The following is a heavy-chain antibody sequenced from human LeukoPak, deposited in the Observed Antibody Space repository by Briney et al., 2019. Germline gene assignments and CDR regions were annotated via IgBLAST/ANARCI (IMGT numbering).Heavy chain of an antibody. Sequence: GGSLRLSCAASGFTFSSFAMHWVRPAPGKGLEGVAVISYDGSNKYYADSVKGRFTISRDNSKNTLYLQMHRLRAKDTAVYYCARGGWELLHFDYWGQGTLVTVSS. J-gene: IGHJ4*02. V-gene: IGHV3-30*04. CDR2: ISYDGSNK. CDR3: ARGGWELLHFDY. CDR1: GFTFSSFA. D-gene: IGHD1-26*01.